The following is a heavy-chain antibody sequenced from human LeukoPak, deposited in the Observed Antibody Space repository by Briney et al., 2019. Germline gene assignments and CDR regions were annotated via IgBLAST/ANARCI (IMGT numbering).Heavy chain of an antibody. CDR2: IYPGDSDT. V-gene: IGHV5-51*01. D-gene: IGHD6-19*01. CDR3: ARAKIIAVAGRSTSNYYYMDV. J-gene: IGHJ6*03. Sequence: GESLKIYGKGSGYSFTSYWIGWVRQMPGKGLEWTGIIYPGDSDTRYSPAFQGQVTISADKSISTAYLQWSSLKASDTAMYYCARAKIIAVAGRSTSNYYYMDVWGKGTTVTVSS. CDR1: GYSFTSYW.